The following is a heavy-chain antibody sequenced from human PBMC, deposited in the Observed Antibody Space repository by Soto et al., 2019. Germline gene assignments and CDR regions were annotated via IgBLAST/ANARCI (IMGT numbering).Heavy chain of an antibody. Sequence: GPSMKVSCKASGYTFNGYYMHWVRQAPGQGLEWMGWINPDTGVTKYAEKFQGRATMTRDTSISSAYMEMSRLRSDDTAFYYCARKVRDYNFDYWGQGALVTVSS. CDR2: INPDTGVT. J-gene: IGHJ4*02. CDR3: ARKVRDYNFDY. CDR1: GYTFNGYY. V-gene: IGHV1-2*02. D-gene: IGHD4-17*01.